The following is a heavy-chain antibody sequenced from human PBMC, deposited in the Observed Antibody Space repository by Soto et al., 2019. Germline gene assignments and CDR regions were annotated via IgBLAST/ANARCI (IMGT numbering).Heavy chain of an antibody. J-gene: IGHJ6*02. Sequence: ASVKVSCKASGGTFSSYTISWVRQAPGQGLEWMGRIIPILGIANYAQKFQGRVTITADKSTSIAYMELSSLRTEDTAVYYFARNSGYDAASYYYYGMDVWGQGTTVTVSS. V-gene: IGHV1-69*02. D-gene: IGHD5-12*01. CDR1: GGTFSSYT. CDR2: IIPILGIA. CDR3: ARNSGYDAASYYYYGMDV.